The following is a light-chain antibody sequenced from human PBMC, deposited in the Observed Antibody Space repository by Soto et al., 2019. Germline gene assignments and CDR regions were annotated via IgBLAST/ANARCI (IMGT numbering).Light chain of an antibody. CDR1: QGISSA. Sequence: AIQLTHSPSSMSASVGDRVTITCRASQGISSALAWYQQKPGKAPKLLIYDASTLESGVPSRFSGSGSGTDFPLTISSLQPEDFASYYCQQFDIYPLTFGGGTKVDIK. CDR3: QQFDIYPLT. J-gene: IGKJ4*01. V-gene: IGKV1-13*02. CDR2: DAS.